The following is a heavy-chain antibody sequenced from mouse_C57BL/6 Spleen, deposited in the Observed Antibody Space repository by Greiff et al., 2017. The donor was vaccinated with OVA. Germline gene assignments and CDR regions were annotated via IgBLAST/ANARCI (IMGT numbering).Heavy chain of an antibody. J-gene: IGHJ2*01. CDR1: GFNIKDYY. Sequence: EVQLQQSGAELVRPGASVKLSCTASGFNIKDYYMHWVKQRPEQGLEWIGRIDPEDGDTEYAPKFQGKATMTADTSSNTAYLQLSSLTSEDTAVYYCTTDYYGSSYVGGYWGQGTTLTVSS. CDR3: TTDYYGSSYVGGY. CDR2: IDPEDGDT. V-gene: IGHV14-1*01. D-gene: IGHD1-1*01.